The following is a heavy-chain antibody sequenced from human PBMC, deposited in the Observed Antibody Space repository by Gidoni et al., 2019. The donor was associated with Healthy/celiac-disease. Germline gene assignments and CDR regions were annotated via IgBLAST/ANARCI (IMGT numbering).Heavy chain of an antibody. D-gene: IGHD2-21*02. CDR2: ISWNSGSI. CDR3: AKDLYCGGDCYQNY. Sequence: EVQLVESGGGLVQPGRYLRLSCAASGFTFDDYAMHWVRQAPGKGLEWVSGISWNSGSIGYADSVKGRFTISRDNAKNSLYLQMNSLRAEDTALYYCAKDLYCGGDCYQNYWGQGTLVTVSS. J-gene: IGHJ4*02. V-gene: IGHV3-9*01. CDR1: GFTFDDYA.